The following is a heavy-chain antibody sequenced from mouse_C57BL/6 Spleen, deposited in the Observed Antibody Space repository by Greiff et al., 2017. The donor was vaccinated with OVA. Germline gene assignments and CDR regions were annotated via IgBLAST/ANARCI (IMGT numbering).Heavy chain of an antibody. CDR2: IDPSDSYT. J-gene: IGHJ4*01. CDR1: GYTFTSYW. V-gene: IGHV1-50*01. D-gene: IGHD2-1*01. CDR3: ARVGSQIYGNYEDAMDY. Sequence: QVQLKQPGAELVKPGASVKLSCKASGYTFTSYWMQWVKQRPGQGLEWIGEIDPSDSYTNYNQKFKGKATLTVDTSSSTAYMQLSSLTSDDSSVYYWARVGSQIYGNYEDAMDYWGQGTSVTVSS.